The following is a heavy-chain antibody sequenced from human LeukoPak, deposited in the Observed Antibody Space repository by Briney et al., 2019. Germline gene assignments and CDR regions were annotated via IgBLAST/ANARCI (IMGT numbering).Heavy chain of an antibody. CDR1: GGSFSGYY. D-gene: IGHD6-6*01. CDR3: ARFLAGSSSNFHDY. J-gene: IGHJ4*02. V-gene: IGHV4-34*01. CDR2: INHSGST. Sequence: PSETLSLTCAVYGGSFSGYYWSWIRQPPGKGLEWIGEINHSGSTNYNPSLKSRVTISVDTSKNQFSLKLSSVTAADTAVYYCARFLAGSSSNFHDYWGQGTLVTVSS.